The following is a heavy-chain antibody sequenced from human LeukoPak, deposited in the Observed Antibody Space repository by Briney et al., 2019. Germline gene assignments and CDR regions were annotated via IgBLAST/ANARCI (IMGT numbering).Heavy chain of an antibody. CDR1: GFTFSSYA. V-gene: IGHV3-21*01. D-gene: IGHD3-10*01. J-gene: IGHJ4*02. Sequence: GGSLRLSCAASGFTFSSYAMHWVRQAPGKGLEWVSSISSSSSYIYYADSVKGRFTISRDNAKNSLYLQMNSLRAEDTALYYCASVDYYGSGNYYNDVDYWGQGTLVTVSS. CDR2: ISSSSSYI. CDR3: ASVDYYGSGNYYNDVDY.